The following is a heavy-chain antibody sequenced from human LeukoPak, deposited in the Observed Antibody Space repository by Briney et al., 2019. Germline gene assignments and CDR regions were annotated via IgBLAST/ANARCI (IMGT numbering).Heavy chain of an antibody. D-gene: IGHD6-13*01. V-gene: IGHV3-9*01. CDR2: ISWNSGSI. CDR1: GFTFSSYA. J-gene: IGHJ4*02. CDR3: AKEYSSSWYLDY. Sequence: PGGSLRLSCAASGFTFSSYAMSWVRQAPGKGLEWVSGISWNSGSIGYADSVKGRFTISRDNAKNSLYLQMNTLRAEDTALYYCAKEYSSSWYLDYWGQGTLVTVSS.